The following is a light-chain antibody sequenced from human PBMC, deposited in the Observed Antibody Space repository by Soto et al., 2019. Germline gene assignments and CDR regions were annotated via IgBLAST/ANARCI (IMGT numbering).Light chain of an antibody. CDR3: QQYHMWPLT. CDR1: QSFRGL. CDR2: DAY. J-gene: IGKJ1*01. V-gene: IGKV3-11*01. Sequence: VVMSQFPVTPSFSPWVRATLSCKASQSFRGLLAWYQQKPGQAPRLLIYDAYNLATGIPPRFSGSGSGTDFTLTISRLQPEDSAIYYCQQYHMWPLTFGQGTKVDIK.